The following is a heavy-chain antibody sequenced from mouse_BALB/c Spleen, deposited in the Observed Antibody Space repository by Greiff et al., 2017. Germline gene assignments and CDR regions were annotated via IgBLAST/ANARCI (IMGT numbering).Heavy chain of an antibody. CDR2: ISTYYGDA. CDR3: ARAYGNYPAWFAY. J-gene: IGHJ3*01. Sequence: QVQLQQSGAELVRPGVSVKISCKGSGYTFTDYAMHWVKQSPAKSLEWIGVISTYYGDASYNQKFKGKATMTVDKSSSTAYMELARLTSEDSAIYYCARAYGNYPAWFAYWGQGTLVTVAA. D-gene: IGHD2-1*01. V-gene: IGHV1S137*01. CDR1: GYTFTDYA.